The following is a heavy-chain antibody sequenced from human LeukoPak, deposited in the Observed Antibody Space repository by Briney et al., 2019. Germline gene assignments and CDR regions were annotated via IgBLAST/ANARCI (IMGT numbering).Heavy chain of an antibody. CDR2: IKQDGSES. Sequence: QPGGSLRLSCAASGFTFRNYWMSWVRQAPGKGLEWVANIKQDGSESYYVDSVKGRFTISRDNAENSLYLQMNSLRAEDTAVYYCASSMATSYYYYGMDVWGQGTTVTVSS. CDR3: ASSMATSYYYYGMDV. J-gene: IGHJ6*02. CDR1: GFTFRNYW. V-gene: IGHV3-7*05. D-gene: IGHD5-24*01.